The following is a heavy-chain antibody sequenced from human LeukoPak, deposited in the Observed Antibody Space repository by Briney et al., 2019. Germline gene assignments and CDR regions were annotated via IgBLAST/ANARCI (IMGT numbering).Heavy chain of an antibody. J-gene: IGHJ4*02. CDR2: IYTRGGT. D-gene: IGHD1-26*01. Sequence: SETLSLTCTVAGGSISSGSYYWSWIRQPAGKGLEWIGRIYTRGGTTYNPSLKSRVTMSLDTSKDQLSLTLGSVTAADTAVYYCARQDSKVGAYTGPYYFDYWGQGTLVTVSS. CDR3: ARQDSKVGAYTGPYYFDY. V-gene: IGHV4-61*02. CDR1: GGSISSGSYY.